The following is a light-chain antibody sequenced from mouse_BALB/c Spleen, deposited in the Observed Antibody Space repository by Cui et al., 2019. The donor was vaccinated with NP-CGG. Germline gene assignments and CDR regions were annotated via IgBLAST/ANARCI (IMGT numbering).Light chain of an antibody. J-gene: IGLJ1*01. Sequence: QAVVTQASALTTSPGETVTLTCRSSTGAVTTSNYANWVHEKPDHLFTVLIGGTNNRAPGVPARFSGSLIGDKAALTITGAQTEDEAIYFCALWYSNHWVFGGGTKLTVL. CDR2: GTN. CDR1: TGAVTTSNY. V-gene: IGLV1*01. CDR3: ALWYSNHWV.